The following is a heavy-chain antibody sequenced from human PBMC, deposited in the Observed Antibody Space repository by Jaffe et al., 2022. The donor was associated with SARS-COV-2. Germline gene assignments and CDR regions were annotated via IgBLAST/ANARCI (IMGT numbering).Heavy chain of an antibody. Sequence: EVQLVESGGGLVQPGGSLRLSCAASGFTFSSYAMHWVRQAPGKGLEYVSAISSNGGSTYYANSVKGRFTISRDNSKNTLYLQMGSLRAEDMAVYYCARGEYYYDSSGFLGLVDYWGQGTLVTVSS. CDR3: ARGEYYYDSSGFLGLVDY. D-gene: IGHD3-22*01. J-gene: IGHJ4*02. CDR2: ISSNGGST. V-gene: IGHV3-64*01. CDR1: GFTFSSYA.